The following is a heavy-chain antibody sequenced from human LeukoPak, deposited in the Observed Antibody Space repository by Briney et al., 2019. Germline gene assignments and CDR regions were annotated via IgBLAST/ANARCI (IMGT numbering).Heavy chain of an antibody. CDR3: ASVPIAVAAPHFDY. J-gene: IGHJ4*02. CDR1: GGSISSYY. Sequence: SETLSLTCTVSGGSISSYYWSWIRQPPGKGLEWIGYIYYSGSTNYNPSLKSRVTISVDTSKNQFSLKLSSVTAADTAVYYCASVPIAVAAPHFDYWGQGTLVTVSS. V-gene: IGHV4-59*01. D-gene: IGHD6-19*01. CDR2: IYYSGST.